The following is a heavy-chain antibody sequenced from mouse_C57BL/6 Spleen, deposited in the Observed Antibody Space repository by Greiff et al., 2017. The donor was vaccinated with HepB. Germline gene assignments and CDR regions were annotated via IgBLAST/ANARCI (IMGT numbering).Heavy chain of an antibody. CDR3: AREDYGDY. V-gene: IGHV5-6*01. D-gene: IGHD2-4*01. CDR2: ISSGGSYT. J-gene: IGHJ2*01. Sequence: VQVVESGGDLVKPGGSLKLSCAASGFTFSSYGMSWVRQTPDKRLEWVATISSGGSYTYYPDSVKGRFTISRDNAKNTLYLQMSSLKSEDTAMYYCAREDYGDYWGQGTTLTVSS. CDR1: GFTFSSYG.